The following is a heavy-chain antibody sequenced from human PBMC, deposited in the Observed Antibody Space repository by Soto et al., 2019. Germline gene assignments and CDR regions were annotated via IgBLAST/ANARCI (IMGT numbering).Heavy chain of an antibody. CDR3: ARDIESIKRPHHNSVGPGY. Sequence: QVPLVESGGGVVQPGRSLTLSCAASGFTFKNYAMHLVRQAPGKGLEWVAVISFDGTNTYYAESVRGRVTISRGNSRNTLYLQMSSRRPEDTALFYCARDIESIKRPHHNSVGPGYWGQGTLVTVSS. D-gene: IGHD1-1*01. CDR1: GFTFKNYA. J-gene: IGHJ4*02. V-gene: IGHV3-30-3*01. CDR2: ISFDGTNT.